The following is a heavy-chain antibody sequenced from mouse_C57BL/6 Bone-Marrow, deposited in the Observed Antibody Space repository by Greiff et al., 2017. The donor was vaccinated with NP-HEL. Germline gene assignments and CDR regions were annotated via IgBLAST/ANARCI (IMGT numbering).Heavy chain of an antibody. D-gene: IGHD1-1*01. V-gene: IGHV1-80*01. CDR2: IYPGDGDT. CDR3: ARGDCGSGEFGCAMDY. CDR1: GYAFSSYW. Sequence: VQLQQSGAELVKPGASVKISCKASGYAFSSYWMNWVKERPGKGLEWIGQIYPGDGDTKYNAKFKGKATLTADKSSSTAYMQVSSLTSEASWVYFCARGDCGSGEFGCAMDYWGQGTSVTVSS. J-gene: IGHJ4*01.